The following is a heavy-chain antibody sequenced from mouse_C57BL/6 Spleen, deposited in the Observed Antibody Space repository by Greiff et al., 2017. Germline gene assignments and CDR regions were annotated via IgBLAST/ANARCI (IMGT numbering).Heavy chain of an antibody. V-gene: IGHV1-50*01. CDR3: ASSPYYRPPAWFAY. J-gene: IGHJ3*01. CDR2: IDPSDSFT. Sequence: QVQLKQPGAELVKPGASVTLSCKASGYTFTSYWMQWVKQRPGQGLEWIGEIDPSDSFTKYNQKFKGKATLNVDTSSSTAYMQLSSLTSKDSAVYYCASSPYYRPPAWFAYRGQGTLVTVSA. CDR1: GYTFTSYW. D-gene: IGHD2-14*01.